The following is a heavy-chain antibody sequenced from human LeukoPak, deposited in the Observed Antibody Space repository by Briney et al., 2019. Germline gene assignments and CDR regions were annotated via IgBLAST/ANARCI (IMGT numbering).Heavy chain of an antibody. Sequence: GRSLRLSCAASGFTFDDYAMHWVRQAPGKGLEWVSGISWNSGSIGYADSVKGRFTISRDNAKNSLYLQMNSLRAEDTALYHCAKDRLSMVRGVLDYWGQGTLVTVSS. J-gene: IGHJ4*02. CDR1: GFTFDDYA. CDR2: ISWNSGSI. D-gene: IGHD3-10*01. CDR3: AKDRLSMVRGVLDY. V-gene: IGHV3-9*01.